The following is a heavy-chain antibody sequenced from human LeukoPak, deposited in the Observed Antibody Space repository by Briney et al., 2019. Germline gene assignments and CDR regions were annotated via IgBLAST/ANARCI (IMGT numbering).Heavy chain of an antibody. CDR1: GFTFSSYV. CDR2: IRYDGSNK. J-gene: IGHJ5*02. CDR3: ARLPADSGSINIWFDP. D-gene: IGHD3-10*01. V-gene: IGHV3-33*02. Sequence: PGGSLRLSCAASGFTFSSYVMHWVRQAPGKGLEWVAFIRYDGSNKYYPDSPDGRFTVSRDNAKKSLFLHMTGLRPEDTAVYYCARLPADSGSINIWFDPWGQGTLVTVSS.